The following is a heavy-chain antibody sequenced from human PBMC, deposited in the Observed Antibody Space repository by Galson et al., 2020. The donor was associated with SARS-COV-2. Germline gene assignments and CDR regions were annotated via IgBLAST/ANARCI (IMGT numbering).Heavy chain of an antibody. CDR2: ISDDGSNQ. J-gene: IGHJ4*02. Sequence: GGSLRLSCTVSGFTFRRYGMHWVRQAPGKGLEWVAFISDDGSNQYYADPVKGRFAISRDNSKDTLWLQMNSLTVDDTALYFCARDGADVTRGILVPGMPGYWGQGTRVSVSS. D-gene: IGHD3-22*01. CDR3: ARDGADVTRGILVPGMPGY. V-gene: IGHV3-30*19. CDR1: GFTFRRYG.